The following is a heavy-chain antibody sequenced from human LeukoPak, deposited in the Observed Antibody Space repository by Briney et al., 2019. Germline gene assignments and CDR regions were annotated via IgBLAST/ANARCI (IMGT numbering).Heavy chain of an antibody. CDR2: IYTSGST. D-gene: IGHD6-19*01. CDR3: ARVARGRYSSGWYWFDP. CDR1: GGSISSGSYY. V-gene: IGHV4-61*02. Sequence: SETLSLTCTVSGGSISSGSYYWSWIRQPAGKRLEWSGRIYTSGSTNYNPSLKSRVTISVDTSKNQFSLKLSSVTAADTAVYYCARVARGRYSSGWYWFDPWGQGTLVTVSS. J-gene: IGHJ5*02.